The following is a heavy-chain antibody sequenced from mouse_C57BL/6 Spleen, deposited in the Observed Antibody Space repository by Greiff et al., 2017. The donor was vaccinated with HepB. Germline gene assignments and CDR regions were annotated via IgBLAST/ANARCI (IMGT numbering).Heavy chain of an antibody. CDR1: GFTFSSYA. CDR2: ISDGGSYT. J-gene: IGHJ2*01. D-gene: IGHD4-1*01. CDR3: ARDGLGRRYFDY. V-gene: IGHV5-4*01. Sequence: EVHLVESGGGLVKPGGSLKLSCAASGFTFSSYAMSWVRQTPEKRLEWVATISDGGSYTYYPDNVKGRFTISRDNAKNNLYLQMSHLKSEDTAMYYCARDGLGRRYFDYWGQGTTLTVSS.